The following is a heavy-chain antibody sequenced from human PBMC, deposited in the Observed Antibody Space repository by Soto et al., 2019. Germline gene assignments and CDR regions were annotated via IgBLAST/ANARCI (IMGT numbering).Heavy chain of an antibody. CDR3: ARGTVVDGSHYFDY. CDR1: GGSISSGDYY. D-gene: IGHD1-26*01. V-gene: IGHV4-30-4*01. Sequence: QVQLQESGPGLVKPSQTLSLTCTVSGGSISSGDYYWSWIRQPPGKGLEWIGYIYYSGNAYYNASLKSRVTISIDMSRNQFSLRLTSVTAADTAVFYCARGTVVDGSHYFDYWGQGTLVTVSS. J-gene: IGHJ4*02. CDR2: IYYSGNA.